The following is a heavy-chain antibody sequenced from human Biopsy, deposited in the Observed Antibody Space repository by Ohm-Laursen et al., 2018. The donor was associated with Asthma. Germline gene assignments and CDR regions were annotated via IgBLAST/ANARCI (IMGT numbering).Heavy chain of an antibody. Sequence: ASVKVSCKISGYSLTDLSMHWVRQAPGQGLEWMGGHGHEEGGTVNARRFQGRVIMTEDTSTDTAYMELSSLSSDDTAVYYCASDFPKDYVRYNFQFWGQGTLVTVSS. D-gene: IGHD4-17*01. CDR2: HGHEEGGT. CDR3: ASDFPKDYVRYNFQF. CDR1: GYSLTDLS. J-gene: IGHJ4*02. V-gene: IGHV1-24*01.